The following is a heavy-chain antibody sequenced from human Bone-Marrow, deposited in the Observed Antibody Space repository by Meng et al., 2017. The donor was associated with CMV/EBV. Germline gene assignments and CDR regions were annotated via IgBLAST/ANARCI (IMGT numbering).Heavy chain of an antibody. CDR1: GGSFSGYY. CDR3: ARDITMVREPNYYYYGMEV. J-gene: IGHJ6*02. Sequence: SETLSFTCAVYGGSFSGYYWSWIRQPPGKGLEWIGEINHSGSTNYNPSLKSRVTISVDTSKNQFSLKLSSVTAADTAVYYCARDITMVREPNYYYYGMEVWGQGTMVTVSS. V-gene: IGHV4-34*01. CDR2: INHSGST. D-gene: IGHD3-10*01.